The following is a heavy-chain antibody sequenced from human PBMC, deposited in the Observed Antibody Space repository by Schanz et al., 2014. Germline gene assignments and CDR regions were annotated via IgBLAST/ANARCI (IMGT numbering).Heavy chain of an antibody. Sequence: EVQLVESGGGLIQPGGSLRLSCAASGFGFSSYSMNWVRQAPGKGLEWVSYISGSSRTIYYADSMKGRFTISRDNAKNSLYLQMTSLRAEDTAVYYCVRDSFFAFDYWGQGTLVTVSS. V-gene: IGHV3-48*01. D-gene: IGHD3-3*01. CDR2: ISGSSRTI. J-gene: IGHJ4*02. CDR1: GFGFSSYS. CDR3: VRDSFFAFDY.